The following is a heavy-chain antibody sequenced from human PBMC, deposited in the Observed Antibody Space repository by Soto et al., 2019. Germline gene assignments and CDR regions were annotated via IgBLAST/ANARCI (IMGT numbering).Heavy chain of an antibody. CDR3: ARHPGDVVGYFDY. CDR2: IYYSGST. V-gene: IGHV4-59*08. J-gene: IGHJ4*02. D-gene: IGHD3-10*01. Sequence: PSXTLSLTCTVSGGSISSYYWSCIRQPPGKGLEWIWYIYYSGSTNYNPSLKSRVTISVDTSKNQFSLKLSSVTAADTAVYYCARHPGDVVGYFDYWGQGTLVTVPQ. CDR1: GGSISSYY.